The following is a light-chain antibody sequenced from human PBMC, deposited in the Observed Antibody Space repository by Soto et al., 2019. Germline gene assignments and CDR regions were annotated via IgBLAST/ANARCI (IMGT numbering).Light chain of an antibody. CDR3: QQYNSYPYT. Sequence: DIQMTQSPSTLSASVGDRVTITCRASQSISSWLAWYQQKPGKAPKLLIYKASSLESGVPSRFSGSGSGTAFTQTLSILQPDDFATYYCQQYNSYPYTFGQGTKLEIK. CDR1: QSISSW. J-gene: IGKJ2*01. V-gene: IGKV1-5*03. CDR2: KAS.